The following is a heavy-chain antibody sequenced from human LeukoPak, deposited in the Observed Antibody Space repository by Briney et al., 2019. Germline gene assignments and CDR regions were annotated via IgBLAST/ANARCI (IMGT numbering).Heavy chain of an antibody. CDR2: ITSSGDVI. CDR1: AFTVSDSY. Sequence: GGSLRLSCAASAFTVSDSYMSWFRQAPGKGLEWVSYITSSGDVIYYADSVKGRFSISRDNVKNSLYLQMNSLRAEDTAVYYCARSLVVTTPHDAFDLWGQGTMVTVSS. D-gene: IGHD3-22*01. J-gene: IGHJ3*01. CDR3: ARSLVVTTPHDAFDL. V-gene: IGHV3-11*04.